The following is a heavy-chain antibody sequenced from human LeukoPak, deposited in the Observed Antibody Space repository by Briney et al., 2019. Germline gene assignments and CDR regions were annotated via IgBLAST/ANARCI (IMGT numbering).Heavy chain of an antibody. D-gene: IGHD3-22*01. J-gene: IGHJ4*02. Sequence: PSETLSLTCTVSGGSLSSHSRFWIRQPPGKGLEWIGHISYSGNIDYNPSLKSRVSISTDTAKNQFPLNLISVTAADTAVYYCVRDYNDSSGYYPDGLGYWGQGTLVTVYS. CDR1: GGSLSSHS. CDR2: ISYSGNI. V-gene: IGHV4-59*11. CDR3: VRDYNDSSGYYPDGLGY.